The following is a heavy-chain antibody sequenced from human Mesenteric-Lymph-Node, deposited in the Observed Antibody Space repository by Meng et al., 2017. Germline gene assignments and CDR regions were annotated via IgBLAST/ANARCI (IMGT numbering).Heavy chain of an antibody. J-gene: IGHJ6*02. D-gene: IGHD3-22*01. Sequence: ASVKVSCKASGYTFTSYDINWVRQTTGQGLEWMGWMNPNSGNTGYAQKFQGRVTMTRNTSISTAYMELSSLRSDDTAVYYCARTYYYDSSGYPNGMDVWGQGTMVTVSS. CDR1: GYTFTSYD. CDR3: ARTYYYDSSGYPNGMDV. V-gene: IGHV1-8*01. CDR2: MNPNSGNT.